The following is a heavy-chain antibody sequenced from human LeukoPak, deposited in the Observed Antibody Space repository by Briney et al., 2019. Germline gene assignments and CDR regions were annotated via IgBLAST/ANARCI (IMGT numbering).Heavy chain of an antibody. D-gene: IGHD3-10*01. Sequence: GRSLRLSCAASGFTFSNHGMHWVHQAPGKGPEWVALIWYDGSNKYYGDSVKGRFTISRDNSKNTVYLQMNSLRAEDTAVYYCARGSGQYYGSGSFFDYWGQGTLVTVSS. CDR1: GFTFSNHG. J-gene: IGHJ4*02. V-gene: IGHV3-33*01. CDR3: ARGSGQYYGSGSFFDY. CDR2: IWYDGSNK.